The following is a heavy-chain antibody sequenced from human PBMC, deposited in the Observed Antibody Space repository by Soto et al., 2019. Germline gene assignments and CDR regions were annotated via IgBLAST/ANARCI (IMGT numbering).Heavy chain of an antibody. Sequence: GESLKISCKGSGYSFAGYWITWVRQMPGKGLEWMGRIDPSDSQTYYSPSFRGHVTISAAKSITTVFLQWSSLRASDTAMYYCAISQDRGGRTTFIYWGQGTQVTVSS. CDR2: IDPSDSQT. V-gene: IGHV5-10-1*01. D-gene: IGHD3-16*01. CDR3: AISQDRGGRTTFIY. J-gene: IGHJ4*02. CDR1: GYSFAGYW.